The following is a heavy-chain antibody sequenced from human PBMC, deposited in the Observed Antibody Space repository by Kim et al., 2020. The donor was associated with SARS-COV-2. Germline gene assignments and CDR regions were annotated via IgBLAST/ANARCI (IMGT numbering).Heavy chain of an antibody. D-gene: IGHD3-22*01. V-gene: IGHV1-46*01. Sequence: ASVKVSCKASGYTFTSYYMHWVRQAPGQGLEWMGIINPSGGSTSYAQKFQGRVTMTRDTSTSTVYMELSSLRSEDTAVYYCARERPTYYYDSSGPDDVFDIWGQGTMVTVSS. CDR3: ARERPTYYYDSSGPDDVFDI. CDR1: GYTFTSYY. J-gene: IGHJ3*02. CDR2: INPSGGST.